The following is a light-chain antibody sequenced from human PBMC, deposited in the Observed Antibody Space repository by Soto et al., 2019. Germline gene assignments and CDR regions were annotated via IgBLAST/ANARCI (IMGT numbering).Light chain of an antibody. Sequence: DIQMTQSPSSVSASVGDRVTITCPASQGISRSLAWYQQKPGKAPKLLIYSASSLQSGVPSRFSGSGFGTDFTLTISSLQPEEFATYYCQQADTFPITVGQGTRLEIK. J-gene: IGKJ5*01. CDR1: QGISRS. CDR3: QQADTFPIT. CDR2: SAS. V-gene: IGKV1D-12*01.